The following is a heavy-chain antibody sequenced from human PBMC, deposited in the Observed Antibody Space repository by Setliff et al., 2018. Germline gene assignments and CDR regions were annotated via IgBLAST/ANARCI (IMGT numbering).Heavy chain of an antibody. D-gene: IGHD3-10*01. CDR1: GGSIRSNNW. CDR2: IYQSGTT. Sequence: SETLSLTCTVSGGSIRSNNWWNWVRQPPGKGLEWIGDIYQSGTTNYNPSLKSRVTISADTSKNQFSLKLKSVTAADTAVYYCARAPGRNIRGDYWGQGAQVTVSS. CDR3: ARAPGRNIRGDY. J-gene: IGHJ4*02. V-gene: IGHV4-4*02.